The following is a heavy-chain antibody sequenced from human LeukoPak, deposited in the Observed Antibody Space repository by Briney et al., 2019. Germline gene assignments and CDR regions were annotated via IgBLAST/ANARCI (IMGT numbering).Heavy chain of an antibody. J-gene: IGHJ4*02. V-gene: IGHV5-51*01. Sequence: PGESLKISCRGSGYHFTTYWIGWVRQIPGKGLEWMGIIYPGDSDTRYSPSFQGQVTISADKSINTAYLQWSSLKASDTAMYYCARPHDFWSNRLGYWGQGTLVTVSS. D-gene: IGHD3-3*01. CDR3: ARPHDFWSNRLGY. CDR1: GYHFTTYW. CDR2: IYPGDSDT.